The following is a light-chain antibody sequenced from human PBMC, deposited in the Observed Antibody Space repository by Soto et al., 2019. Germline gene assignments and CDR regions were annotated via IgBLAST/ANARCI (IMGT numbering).Light chain of an antibody. Sequence: IVLTQSPGTLSLSPGERATHSSRASQSVSSTFLDWFQQKPGQAHRLLIYGASSRATAIPDRFNGSGSETDFTLTIIRLEPEDVAVYYCQQFGTSPLWTFGQGTTVEV. V-gene: IGKV3-20*01. CDR3: QQFGTSPLWT. CDR1: QSVSSTF. CDR2: GAS. J-gene: IGKJ1*01.